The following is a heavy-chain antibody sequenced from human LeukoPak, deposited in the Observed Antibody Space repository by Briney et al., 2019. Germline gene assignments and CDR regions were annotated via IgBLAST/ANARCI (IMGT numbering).Heavy chain of an antibody. V-gene: IGHV4-34*01. J-gene: IGHJ4*02. CDR3: ARGGYSGYDYNY. D-gene: IGHD5-12*01. CDR1: GGSFSGYY. Sequence: SETLSLTCAVYGGSFSGYYWSWIRQPPRKGLEWIGEINHSGSTNYNPSLKSRVTISVDTSKNQFSLKLSSVTAADTAVYYCARGGYSGYDYNYWGQGTLVTVSS. CDR2: INHSGST.